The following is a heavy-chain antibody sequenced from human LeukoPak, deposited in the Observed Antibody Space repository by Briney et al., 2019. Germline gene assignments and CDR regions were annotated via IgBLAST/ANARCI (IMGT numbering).Heavy chain of an antibody. CDR1: GVSFSGYY. J-gene: IGHJ4*02. CDR2: INHSGST. V-gene: IGHV4-34*01. Sequence: SETLSLTCAVYGVSFSGYYWSWIRQPPGKGLEWIGEINHSGSTNYNPSLKSRVTISVDTSKNQFSLKLSSVTAADTAVYYCARRRYYGSGSYPYWGQGTLVTVSS. D-gene: IGHD3-10*01. CDR3: ARRRYYGSGSYPY.